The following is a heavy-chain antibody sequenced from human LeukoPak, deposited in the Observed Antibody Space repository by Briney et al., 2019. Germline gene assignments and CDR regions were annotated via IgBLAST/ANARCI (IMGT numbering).Heavy chain of an antibody. D-gene: IGHD5-18*01. CDR1: GYTFTSYA. CDR3: TRIQLWSRRWFDP. J-gene: IGHJ5*02. CDR2: SNTNTGNP. V-gene: IGHV7-4-1*02. Sequence: ASVKVSCKASGYTFTSYAMNWVRQAPGQGLEWMGWSNTNTGNPTYAQGFTGRFVFSLDTSVSTAYLQISSLKAEDTAVYYCTRIQLWSRRWFDPWGQGTLVTVSS.